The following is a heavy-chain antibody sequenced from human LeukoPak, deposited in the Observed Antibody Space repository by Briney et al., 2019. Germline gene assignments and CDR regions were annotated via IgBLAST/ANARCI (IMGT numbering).Heavy chain of an antibody. V-gene: IGHV3-7*01. CDR1: GFIYSDYW. CDR2: IKTDGSEK. CDR3: ARGGWRPDP. Sequence: PGGSLRLSCAASGFIYSDYWMSRVRQAPGKGLKWVANIKTDGSEKYYVDSVKGRFTISRDNAKNSLYLQMSSLRAEDTAVYYCARGGWRPDPWGQGTLVTVSS. J-gene: IGHJ5*02. D-gene: IGHD6-19*01.